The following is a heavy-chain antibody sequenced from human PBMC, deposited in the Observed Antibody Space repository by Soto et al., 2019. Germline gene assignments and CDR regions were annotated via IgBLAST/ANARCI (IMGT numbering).Heavy chain of an antibody. CDR2: IRPSGDNT. J-gene: IGHJ4*02. CDR3: VKGGWLDY. CDR1: GFPFSTYE. D-gene: IGHD2-15*01. Sequence: EVQLLESGGGLVQPGGSLRLSCAASGFPFSTYEMTWVRQAPGKGLEWVSVIRPSGDNTYYADSVKGRFTISRDNSENTLYLQVNSLRAEDTALYYCVKGGWLDYWGQGTVVTVSS. V-gene: IGHV3-23*01.